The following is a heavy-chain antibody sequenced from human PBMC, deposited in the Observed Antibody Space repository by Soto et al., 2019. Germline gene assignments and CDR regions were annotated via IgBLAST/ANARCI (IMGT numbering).Heavy chain of an antibody. V-gene: IGHV3-30-3*01. CDR2: ISYDGSNK. CDR1: GFTFSSYA. D-gene: IGHD2-15*01. Sequence: QVQLVEFGGGVVQPGRSLRLSCAPSGFTFSSYAMHWVRPAPGKGLEWVAVISYDGSNKYYADSVKGRFTISRDNSKNTLYLQMTSMRAEDTAVYYCARVPSSSGRAHFDYLGQGTLVTVSS. J-gene: IGHJ4*02. CDR3: ARVPSSSGRAHFDY.